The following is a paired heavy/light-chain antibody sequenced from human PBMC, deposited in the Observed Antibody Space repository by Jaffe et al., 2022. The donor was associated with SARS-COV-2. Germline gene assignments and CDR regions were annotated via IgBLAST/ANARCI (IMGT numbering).Light chain of an antibody. Sequence: DIVMTQSPESLAVSLGERATINCKSSQSVLYSSNNKNYLAWYQQKPGQPPKLLIYWASTRESGVPDRFSGSGSGTDFTLTISSLQAEDVAVYYCQQYYSNPRTFGQGTKLEIK. CDR3: QQYYSNPRT. CDR1: QSVLYSSNNKNY. J-gene: IGKJ2*01. CDR2: WAS. V-gene: IGKV4-1*01.
Heavy chain of an antibody. CDR2: IYSDGINS. D-gene: IGHD1-26*01. CDR3: ARVGASGAFDI. V-gene: IGHV3-74*01. CDR1: GFTFSSYS. J-gene: IGHJ3*02. Sequence: EMQLVESGGGLVQPGGSLRLSCTASGFTFSSYSMHWVRQAPGKGLVWVSRIYSDGINSIYADSVKGRFTISRDNAENTLYLQMNSLRAEDTAVYYCARVGASGAFDIWGQGTMVTVSS.